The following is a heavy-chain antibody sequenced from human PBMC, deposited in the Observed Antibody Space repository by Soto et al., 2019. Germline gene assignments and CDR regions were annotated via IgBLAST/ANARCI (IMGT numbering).Heavy chain of an antibody. CDR2: INHSGST. D-gene: IGHD2-2*01. CDR3: ARVRFPAAMVNYYYYMDV. CDR1: GGSFSGYY. V-gene: IGHV4-34*01. Sequence: SETLSLTCAVYGGSFSGYYWSWIRQPPGKGLEWIGEINHSGSTNYNPSLKSRVTISVDTSKNQFSLKLSSVTAADTAVYYCARVRFPAAMVNYYYYMDVWGKGTTVTVSS. J-gene: IGHJ6*03.